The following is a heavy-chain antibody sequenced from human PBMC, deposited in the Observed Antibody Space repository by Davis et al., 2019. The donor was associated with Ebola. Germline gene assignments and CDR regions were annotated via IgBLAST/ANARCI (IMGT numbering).Heavy chain of an antibody. V-gene: IGHV4-59*02. J-gene: IGHJ6*02. D-gene: IGHD1-7*01. CDR3: ASRNYVDLYYGMDV. CDR1: GGSVSNYY. Sequence: SETLSLTCPVSGGSVSNYYWSWIRQPPGKGLEWIGYIYYSGSTNYNPSLKSRVTISVDTSKNQFSLKLSSVTAADTAVYYCASRNYVDLYYGMDVWGQGTTVTVSS. CDR2: IYYSGST.